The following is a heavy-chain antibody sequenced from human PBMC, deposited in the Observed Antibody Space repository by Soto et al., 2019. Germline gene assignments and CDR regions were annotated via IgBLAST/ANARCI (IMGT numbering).Heavy chain of an antibody. CDR1: GFSLSTSGVG. D-gene: IGHD2-15*01. J-gene: IGHJ6*02. Sequence: QITLKESGPTLVKPTQTLTLTCTFSGFSLSTSGVGVAWIRQPPGKALEWLALIYWDDDKRYRPSLESRLTITKDTSKNQVVLTTSNMDSVDTATYYCAYLPCSGGSCDWFSFSGMDVWGQGTTVTVSS. CDR3: AYLPCSGGSCDWFSFSGMDV. V-gene: IGHV2-5*02. CDR2: IYWDDDK.